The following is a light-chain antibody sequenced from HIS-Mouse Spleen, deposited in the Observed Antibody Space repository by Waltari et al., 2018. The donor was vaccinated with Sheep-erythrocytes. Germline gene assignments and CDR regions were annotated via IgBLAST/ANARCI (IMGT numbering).Light chain of an antibody. CDR1: QGIRND. CDR2: AAF. Sequence: AIQMTQSPSSLSASVGDRVTITCRASQGIRNDLGWYQQKPGKAPKLLIYAAFSLQSGVPSRFSGSGTGTDFTLTISSLQPEDFATYYCLQDYNYPWTFGQGTKVEIK. V-gene: IGKV1-6*01. CDR3: LQDYNYPWT. J-gene: IGKJ1*01.